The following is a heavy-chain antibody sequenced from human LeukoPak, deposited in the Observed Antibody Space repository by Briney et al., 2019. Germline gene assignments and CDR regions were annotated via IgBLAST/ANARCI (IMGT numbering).Heavy chain of an antibody. D-gene: IGHD5-24*01. CDR3: ARSGRMATITYYFDY. Sequence: GASVKVSCKASGFTFTSSAMQWVRQARGQRLEWIGWIVVGSGNTNYAQKFQERVTITRDMSTSTAYMELSSLRSEDTAVYYCARSGRMATITYYFDYWGQGTLVTVSS. CDR2: IVVGSGNT. V-gene: IGHV1-58*02. J-gene: IGHJ4*02. CDR1: GFTFTSSA.